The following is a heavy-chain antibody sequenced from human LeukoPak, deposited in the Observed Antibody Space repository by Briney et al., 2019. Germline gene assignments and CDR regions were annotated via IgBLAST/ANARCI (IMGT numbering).Heavy chain of an antibody. CDR1: GGSFSGYY. D-gene: IGHD2-15*01. J-gene: IGHJ4*02. CDR2: INHSGST. Sequence: SKILSLTCAVYGGSFSGYYWSWIRQPPGKGLEWIGEINHSGSTNYNPSLKSRVTISVDTPKNQFSLKLSSVTAADTAVYYCARGGICSGGSYYSPYWGQGTLVTVSS. V-gene: IGHV4-34*01. CDR3: ARGGICSGGSYYSPY.